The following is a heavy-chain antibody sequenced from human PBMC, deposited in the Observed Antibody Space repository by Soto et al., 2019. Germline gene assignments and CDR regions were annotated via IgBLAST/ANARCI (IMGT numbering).Heavy chain of an antibody. V-gene: IGHV4-59*01. CDR1: GGSISSYY. J-gene: IGHJ6*02. CDR3: ARDLWGYCGADCYPLDV. Sequence: SETLSLTCTVSGGSISSYYWSWIRQPPGKGLEWIGYMYNTGSTIYNPSLKSRVTISVDTSKNRFSLKLNSVTAADTAVYYCARDLWGYCGADCYPLDVWGQGTTVTVS. CDR2: MYNTGST. D-gene: IGHD2-21*02.